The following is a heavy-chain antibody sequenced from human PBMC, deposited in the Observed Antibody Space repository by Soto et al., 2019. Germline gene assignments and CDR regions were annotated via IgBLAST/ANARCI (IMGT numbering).Heavy chain of an antibody. CDR1: GGSFSGYY. Sequence: QVQLQQWGAGLLKPSETLSLTCAVYGGSFSGYYWSWIRQPPGKGLEWIGEINHSGSTNYNPSLKSRVTISVDTSKNQFSLKLSSVTAADTAVYYCARGLRAHYGMDVWGQATTVTVSS. D-gene: IGHD5-12*01. CDR2: INHSGST. J-gene: IGHJ6*02. V-gene: IGHV4-34*01. CDR3: ARGLRAHYGMDV.